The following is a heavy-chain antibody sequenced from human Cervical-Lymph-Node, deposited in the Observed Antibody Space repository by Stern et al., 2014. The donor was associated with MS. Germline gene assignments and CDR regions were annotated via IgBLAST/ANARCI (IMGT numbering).Heavy chain of an antibody. D-gene: IGHD2-15*01. CDR1: GGTFNVYA. J-gene: IGHJ6*02. CDR3: ARDGRHRDNYGLDV. V-gene: IGHV1-69*01. Sequence: VQLVESGAEVKKPGSSVKVSCQASGGTFNVYAINWLRQAPGQGLEWMGGIIPIFGTANYAQKFQVRVTITADESTRTSSMQLSSLRSNDTAVYYCARDGRHRDNYGLDVWGQGTTVIVSS. CDR2: IIPIFGTA.